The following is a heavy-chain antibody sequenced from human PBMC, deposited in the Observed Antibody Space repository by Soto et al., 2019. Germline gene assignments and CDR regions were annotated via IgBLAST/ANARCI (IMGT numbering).Heavy chain of an antibody. CDR2: IWYDGSNK. V-gene: IGHV3-33*01. CDR3: ARDRAVAATDAFDI. J-gene: IGHJ3*02. CDR1: GFTFSSYG. D-gene: IGHD6-19*01. Sequence: GSLRLSCAASGFTFSSYGMHWVRQAPGKGLEWVAVIWYDGSNKYYADSVKGRFTISRDNSKNTLYLQMNSLRAEDTAVYYCARDRAVAATDAFDIWGQGTMVTVSS.